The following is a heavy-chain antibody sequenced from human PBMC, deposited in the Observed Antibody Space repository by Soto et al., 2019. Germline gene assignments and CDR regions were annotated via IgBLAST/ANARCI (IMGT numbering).Heavy chain of an antibody. J-gene: IGHJ1*01. CDR2: ISYDGSNT. CDR1: GFTFSSYG. CDR3: VHVYDILTGGPSQH. V-gene: IGHV3-30*03. Sequence: PGGSLRLSCAASGFTFSSYGMHWVRQAPGKGLEWVAIISYDGSNTYYADSVRGRFTISRDNAKNSLYLQMNSLRAEDTAVYYCVHVYDILTGGPSQHWGQGTLVTVSS. D-gene: IGHD3-9*01.